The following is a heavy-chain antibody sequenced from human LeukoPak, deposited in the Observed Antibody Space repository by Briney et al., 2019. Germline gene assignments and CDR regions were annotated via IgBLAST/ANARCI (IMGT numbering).Heavy chain of an antibody. CDR3: ARVDDLDAFDM. V-gene: IGHV3-30*04. J-gene: IGHJ3*02. CDR1: GFTFSSYA. CDR2: ISDDGSNK. Sequence: GGSLRLSCAASGFTFSSYAMHWVRQAPGKGLEWVAVISDDGSNKYYADSVKGRFTISRDNSKSTLYLQMNSLRAEDTAVYYCARVDDLDAFDMWGQGTMVTVSS. D-gene: IGHD2-2*03.